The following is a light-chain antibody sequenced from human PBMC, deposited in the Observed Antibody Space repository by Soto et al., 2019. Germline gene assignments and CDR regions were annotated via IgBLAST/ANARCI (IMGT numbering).Light chain of an antibody. J-gene: IGKJ1*01. V-gene: IGKV3-20*01. CDR1: QSFSSTF. Sequence: EILLTQSPDSLSLSPGDRATLSCRASQSFSSTFFSWYQQKPGQAPRLLIYGASSRATGPPDRFSGSGSGKDFTLTSSRLDPEDFAVYYRQHYGSPVTFGQGTKVEIK. CDR3: QHYGSPVT. CDR2: GAS.